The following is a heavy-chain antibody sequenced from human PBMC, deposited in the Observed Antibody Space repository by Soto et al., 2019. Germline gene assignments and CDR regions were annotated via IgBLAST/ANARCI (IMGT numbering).Heavy chain of an antibody. V-gene: IGHV3-30*03. D-gene: IGHD3-22*01. CDR1: GFIFSSYA. CDR2: ISYDGGKK. CDR3: AQGYYDGGGYPRLDY. J-gene: IGHJ4*02. Sequence: QVQLVESGGDVVQPGRSLRLSCAASGFIFSSYAMHWVRQAPGTGLEWVAVISYDGGKKYSADSVKGRFTISRDNSKNTLYLQMNSLRSDDTAVYYCAQGYYDGGGYPRLDYWGQGILVTVSS.